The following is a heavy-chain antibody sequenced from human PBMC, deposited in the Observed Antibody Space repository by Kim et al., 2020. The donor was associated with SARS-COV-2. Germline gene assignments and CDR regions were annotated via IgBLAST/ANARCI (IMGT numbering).Heavy chain of an antibody. CDR1: GASITTFPYN. Sequence: SETLSLTCTVFGASITTFPYNWGWIRQSPGKGLEWIGTISYSGTTYYNFSLNSRVTMSLETSRNQVSLKLRSLTATDTAVYFCARQPTGFPNWFDAWGQGSMVLVSS. J-gene: IGHJ5*02. V-gene: IGHV4-39*01. CDR2: ISYSGTT. D-gene: IGHD3-10*01. CDR3: ARQPTGFPNWFDA.